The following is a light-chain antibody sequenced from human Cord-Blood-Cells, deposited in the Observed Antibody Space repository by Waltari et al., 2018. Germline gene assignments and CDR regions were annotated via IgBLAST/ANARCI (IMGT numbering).Light chain of an antibody. CDR1: QSISSY. CDR3: QQRYSTPRT. CDR2: AAS. Sequence: DIQMTQSPSSLSASVGDRVTITCRASQSISSYLNWYQQKPGKAPKLLIYAASSLQSGVPSRFSGSGSGTDFILTISSLQPEDFATYYCQQRYSTPRTFGQGTKVEIK. J-gene: IGKJ1*01. V-gene: IGKV1-39*01.